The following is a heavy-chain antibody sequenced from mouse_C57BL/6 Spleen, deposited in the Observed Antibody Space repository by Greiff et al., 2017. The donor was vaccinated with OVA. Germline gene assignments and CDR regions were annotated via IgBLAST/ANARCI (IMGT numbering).Heavy chain of an antibody. D-gene: IGHD1-1*01. V-gene: IGHV1-82*01. Sequence: VQLQQSGPELVKPGASVKLSCKASGYAFSSSWMNWVKQRPGKGLEWIGRIYPGDGDTNYNGKFKGKATLTADKSSSTAYMQLSSLTSEDSAVYFCARDTTVADFDDWGQGTTLTVSS. CDR1: GYAFSSSW. J-gene: IGHJ2*01. CDR3: ARDTTVADFDD. CDR2: IYPGDGDT.